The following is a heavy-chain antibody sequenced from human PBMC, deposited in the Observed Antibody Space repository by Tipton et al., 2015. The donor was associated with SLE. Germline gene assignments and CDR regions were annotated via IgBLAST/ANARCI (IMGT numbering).Heavy chain of an antibody. CDR3: ARGSVVADDY. D-gene: IGHD2-15*01. V-gene: IGHV4-39*07. CDR1: GDSISSSSYY. J-gene: IGHJ4*02. CDR2: LYSSGNT. Sequence: GLVKPSETLSITCTVSGDSISSSSYYWAWIRQSPGKGLQWIGGLYSSGNTYYNPSLESRVTISVDTSKTQFSLGLSSVTAADTAVYYCARGSVVADDYWGQGTLVTVSS.